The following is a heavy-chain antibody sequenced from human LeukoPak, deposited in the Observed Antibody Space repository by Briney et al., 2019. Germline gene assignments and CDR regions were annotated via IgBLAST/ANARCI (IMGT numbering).Heavy chain of an antibody. D-gene: IGHD3-10*01. V-gene: IGHV3-23*01. CDR2: ISGSGGST. CDR3: AKARPRGRNAFWYFDL. J-gene: IGHJ2*01. CDR1: EFTFSSYA. Sequence: GGSLRLSCAASEFTFSSYAMSWVRQAPGKGLEWVSAISGSGGSTYYADSVKGRFTISRDNSKNTLYLQMNSLRAEDTAVYYCAKARPRGRNAFWYFDLWGRGTLVTLSS.